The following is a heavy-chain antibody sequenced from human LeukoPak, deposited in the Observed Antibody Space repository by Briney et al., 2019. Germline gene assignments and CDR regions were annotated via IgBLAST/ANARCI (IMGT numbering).Heavy chain of an antibody. V-gene: IGHV3-30*03. D-gene: IGHD6-13*01. CDR1: GFTFSSYG. CDR3: ARAGGSWYAFDI. Sequence: GGSLRLSCAASGFTFSSYGIHWVRQAPGKGLEWVAVISYDGSNKYYADSVKGRFTISRDNAKNSLYLQMNSLRAEDTAVYYCARAGGSWYAFDIWGQGTMVTVSS. J-gene: IGHJ3*02. CDR2: ISYDGSNK.